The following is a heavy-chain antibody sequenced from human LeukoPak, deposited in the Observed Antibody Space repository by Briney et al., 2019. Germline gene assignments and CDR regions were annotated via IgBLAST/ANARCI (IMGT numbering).Heavy chain of an antibody. Sequence: PSETLSLTCAVYGGSFSGYYWSWIRQPPGKGLEWIGEINHSGSTNYNPSLKSRVTISVDTSKNQFSLKLTSVTAADTAVYYCAREREGPYGYLDYWGQGTLVTVSS. CDR2: INHSGST. D-gene: IGHD4-17*01. V-gene: IGHV4-34*01. J-gene: IGHJ4*02. CDR3: AREREGPYGYLDY. CDR1: GGSFSGYY.